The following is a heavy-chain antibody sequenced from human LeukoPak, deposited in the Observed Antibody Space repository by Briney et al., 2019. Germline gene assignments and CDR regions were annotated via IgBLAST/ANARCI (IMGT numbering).Heavy chain of an antibody. CDR3: AKDAQRGFDYSNSLKY. Sequence: PGGSLRLSCAASGFTFSHFGFHWVRQAPGKGLEWVAVIWSDGTNKYYGDSVKGRFIIQRDDSQKTVYLQMNRLRAEDTAIYYCAKDAQRGFDYSNSLKYWGQGSLVTVSS. J-gene: IGHJ4*02. V-gene: IGHV3-33*06. CDR2: IWSDGTNK. D-gene: IGHD4-11*01. CDR1: GFTFSHFG.